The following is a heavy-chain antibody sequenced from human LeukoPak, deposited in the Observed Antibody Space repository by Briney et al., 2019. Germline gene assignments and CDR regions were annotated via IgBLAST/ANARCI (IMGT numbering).Heavy chain of an antibody. V-gene: IGHV1-2*06. CDR2: INPNSGGT. CDR3: ARGYSSAWSHTDY. Sequence: GASVKVSCKASGYTFTGYYMHWVRQAPGQGLEWMGRINPNSGGTNYAQKFQGRVTMTRDTSISTAYMELSRLRSDDTAMYYCARGYSSAWSHTDYWGQGTLVTVSS. D-gene: IGHD6-19*01. J-gene: IGHJ4*02. CDR1: GYTFTGYY.